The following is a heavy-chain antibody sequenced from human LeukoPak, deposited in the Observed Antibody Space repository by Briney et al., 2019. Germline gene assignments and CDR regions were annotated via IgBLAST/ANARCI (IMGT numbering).Heavy chain of an antibody. Sequence: GGSLRLSCIASGFTFSNYPMHWVRQAPGKGLEYVSVISDTGGRTYYENSVKGRFTISRDNSKNTLYLQMNSLRAEDTAVYYCAKDGGEYYDILTGYYPRLYYMDVWGKGTTVTIS. CDR3: AKDGGEYYDILTGYYPRLYYMDV. J-gene: IGHJ6*03. CDR1: GFTFSNYP. V-gene: IGHV3-64*01. CDR2: ISDTGGRT. D-gene: IGHD3-9*01.